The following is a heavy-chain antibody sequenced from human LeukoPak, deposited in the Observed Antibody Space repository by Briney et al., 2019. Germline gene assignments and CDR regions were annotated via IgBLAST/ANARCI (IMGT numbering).Heavy chain of an antibody. V-gene: IGHV1-46*01. CDR3: TLFDYGDYDY. J-gene: IGHJ4*02. Sequence: EASVKVSCKASGGTFTSYYFHWVRQAPGQGLEWMGIINPGGISRTHVQKFQGRLTMTSDTATRTVYMELSSLRSEDTAVYYCTLFDYGDYDYWGQGTLVTVSS. CDR1: GGTFTSYY. CDR2: INPGGISR. D-gene: IGHD4-17*01.